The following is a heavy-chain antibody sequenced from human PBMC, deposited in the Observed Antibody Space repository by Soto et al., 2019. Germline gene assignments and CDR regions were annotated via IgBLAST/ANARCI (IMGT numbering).Heavy chain of an antibody. V-gene: IGHV3-23*01. CDR3: AKDLEGSKFYYYYMDV. D-gene: IGHD2-15*01. J-gene: IGHJ6*03. Sequence: GGSLRLSCAASGFTFSSYAMSWVRQAPGKGLEWVSAISGSGGSTYYADSVKGRFTISRDNSKNTLYLQMNSLRAEDTAVYYCAKDLEGSKFYYYYMDVWGKGTTVTVSS. CDR2: ISGSGGST. CDR1: GFTFSSYA.